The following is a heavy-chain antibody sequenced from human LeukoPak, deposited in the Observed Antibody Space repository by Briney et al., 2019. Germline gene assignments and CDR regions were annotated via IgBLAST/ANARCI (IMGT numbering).Heavy chain of an antibody. CDR1: GFTFSSYG. Sequence: PGGSLRLSCAASGFTFSSYGMHWVRQAPGKGLEWVAVMSYDGSKQYYADSVKGRFTISRDNPKNTLYLQMNSLRTEDAAVYYXXXXXXXXPSEVSYFYMDVWGKGTTVTISS. J-gene: IGHJ6*03. V-gene: IGHV3-30*03. CDR3: XXXXXXXPSEVSYFYMDV. CDR2: MSYDGSKQ.